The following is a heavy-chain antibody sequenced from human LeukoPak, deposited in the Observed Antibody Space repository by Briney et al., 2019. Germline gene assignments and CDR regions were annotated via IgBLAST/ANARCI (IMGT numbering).Heavy chain of an antibody. J-gene: IGHJ4*02. CDR3: VKGPPCGGDCYSYYFDC. CDR1: GFTFSNYA. CDR2: ISSNGVNT. Sequence: PGGSLRLSCSASGFTFSNYAIHWVRQAPGKGLEYVSAISSNGVNTYYADSVKGRFTISRDNSQNTLYLQMSSLRDEDTAVYYCVKGPPCGGDCYSYYFDCWGQGTLVTVSS. V-gene: IGHV3-64D*06. D-gene: IGHD2-21*02.